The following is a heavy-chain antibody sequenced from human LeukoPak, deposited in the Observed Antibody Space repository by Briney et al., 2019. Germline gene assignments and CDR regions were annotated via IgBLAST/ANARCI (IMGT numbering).Heavy chain of an antibody. CDR2: IYYSGST. D-gene: IGHD3-22*01. V-gene: IGHV4-31*03. J-gene: IGHJ5*02. CDR3: ARDYHYYDSSGYYSWFAP. Sequence: SETLSLTCTVSGGSISSGGYYWSWIRQHPGKGLEWVGYIYYSGSTYYNPSLKSRVTISLDTSKNQFSLKLSSVTAADTAVYYCARDYHYYDSSGYYSWFAPWGQGTLVTVSS. CDR1: GGSISSGGYY.